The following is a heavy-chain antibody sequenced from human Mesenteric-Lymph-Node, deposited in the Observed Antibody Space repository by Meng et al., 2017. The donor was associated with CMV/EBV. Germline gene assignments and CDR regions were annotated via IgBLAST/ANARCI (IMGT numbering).Heavy chain of an antibody. J-gene: IGHJ4*02. CDR3: ARDLPYNWNDGGYFDY. D-gene: IGHD1-20*01. CDR2: ITSRSSYI. Sequence: GGSLRLSCAASGFTFSTYTMNWVRQAPGKGLEWVSSITSRSSYIYYADSVKGRFTLSRDNAKNALYLQMNSLRAEDTAVYYCARDLPYNWNDGGYFDYWGQGTLVTVSS. CDR1: GFTFSTYT. V-gene: IGHV3-21*01.